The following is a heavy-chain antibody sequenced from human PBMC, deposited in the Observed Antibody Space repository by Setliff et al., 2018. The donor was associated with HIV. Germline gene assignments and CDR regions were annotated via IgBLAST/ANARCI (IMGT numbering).Heavy chain of an antibody. J-gene: IGHJ4*02. CDR1: GYTFTSYG. Sequence: GASVKVSCKASGYTFTSYGISWVRQAPGQGLEWMGWINAGYGNTKYSQKFQGRVTITRDASASTAYMELSSLRSEDTAVYYCARSPGDYLFDYWGQGTLVTVSS. D-gene: IGHD4-17*01. CDR2: INAGYGNT. CDR3: ARSPGDYLFDY. V-gene: IGHV1-3*01.